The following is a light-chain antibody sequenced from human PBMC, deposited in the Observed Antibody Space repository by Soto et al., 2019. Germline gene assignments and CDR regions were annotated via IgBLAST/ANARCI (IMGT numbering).Light chain of an antibody. V-gene: IGKV3-20*01. Sequence: EIVMTQSPASLSVPPGERVTLSCRAGQGVSTNFAWYQQKPGQAPRLLIYAASSRATGIPDRFSGSGSGTDFTLTVSRLEPEDFAVYYCQQYGNSPAITFGQGTRLKIK. CDR2: AAS. J-gene: IGKJ5*01. CDR1: QGVSTN. CDR3: QQYGNSPAIT.